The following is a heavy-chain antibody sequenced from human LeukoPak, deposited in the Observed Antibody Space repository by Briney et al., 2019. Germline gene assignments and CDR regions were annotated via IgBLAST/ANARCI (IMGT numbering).Heavy chain of an antibody. CDR2: INGDGSIT. J-gene: IGHJ4*02. V-gene: IGHV3-74*01. CDR3: RYGSSSGDY. CDR1: GFTFSTAW. D-gene: IGHD6-6*01. Sequence: GGSLRLSCAASGFTFSTAWMNWVRQAPGKGPVWVSRINGDGSITTYADSVKGRFTISRDNAKNALSLQMNSLRAEDTAVYYCRYGSSSGDYWGQGTLVTVSS.